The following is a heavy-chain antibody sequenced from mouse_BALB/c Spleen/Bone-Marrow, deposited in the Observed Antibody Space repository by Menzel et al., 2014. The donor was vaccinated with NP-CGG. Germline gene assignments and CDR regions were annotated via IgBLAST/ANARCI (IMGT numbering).Heavy chain of an antibody. CDR3: AREGIYYGNTWLAY. CDR2: INPSTGYT. Sequence: QVQLQQSGAELAKPGASVKMSCKTSGYTFTTYWIHWVKHRPGQGLEWIGYINPSTGYTEYNQKFKDKATLTADKSSSTAYMQLSSLTSEEFAVYYCAREGIYYGNTWLAYWGQGTLVTVSA. J-gene: IGHJ3*01. CDR1: GYTFTTYW. V-gene: IGHV1-7*01. D-gene: IGHD2-1*01.